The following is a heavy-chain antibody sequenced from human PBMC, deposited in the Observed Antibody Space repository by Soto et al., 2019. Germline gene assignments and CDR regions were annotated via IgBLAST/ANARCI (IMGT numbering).Heavy chain of an antibody. CDR1: GGSISSGDYY. Sequence: PSETLSLTCTVSGGSISSGDYYWSWIRQPPGKGLEWIGYIYYSGSTYYNPSLKSRVTISVDTSKNQFSLKLSSVTAADTAVYYCAMLYYYDPSPASDSWGQGLLVTVFS. J-gene: IGHJ5*01. V-gene: IGHV4-30-4*01. CDR3: AMLYYYDPSPASDS. D-gene: IGHD3-22*01. CDR2: IYYSGST.